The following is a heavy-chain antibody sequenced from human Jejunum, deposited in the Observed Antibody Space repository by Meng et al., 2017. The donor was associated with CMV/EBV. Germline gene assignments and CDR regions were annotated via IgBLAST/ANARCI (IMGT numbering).Heavy chain of an antibody. CDR2: IIPIFGTA. Sequence: SGGTFSNYAINWVRQAPGQGLEWMGGIIPIFGTANHAQKFRGRVTITTDASSSTGYMELSSLRSEDTAVYYCARSPRDGYEYFAHWGQGTLVTVSS. CDR1: GGTFSNYA. D-gene: IGHD5-24*01. V-gene: IGHV1-69*05. CDR3: ARSPRDGYEYFAH. J-gene: IGHJ4*02.